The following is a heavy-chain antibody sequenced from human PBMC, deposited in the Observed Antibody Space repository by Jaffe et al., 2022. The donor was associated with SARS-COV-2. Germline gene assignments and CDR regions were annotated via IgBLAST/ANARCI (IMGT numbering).Heavy chain of an antibody. CDR1: GGSISSSSYY. J-gene: IGHJ4*02. CDR2: IYYSGST. D-gene: IGHD6-19*01. CDR3: ARLSSSGWYKLDY. Sequence: QLQLQESGPGLVKPSETLSLTCTVSGGSISSSSYYWGWIRQPPGKGLEWIGSIYYSGSTYYNPSLKSRVTISVDTSKNQFSLKLSSVTAADTAVYYCARLSSSGWYKLDYWGQGTLVTVSS. V-gene: IGHV4-39*01.